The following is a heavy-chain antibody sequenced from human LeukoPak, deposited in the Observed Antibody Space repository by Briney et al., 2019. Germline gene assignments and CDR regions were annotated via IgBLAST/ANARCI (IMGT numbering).Heavy chain of an antibody. D-gene: IGHD1-1*01. CDR3: AKSLFTSATGTGRAFHI. J-gene: IGHJ3*02. CDR1: GFTFSRYA. V-gene: IGHV3-23*01. Sequence: GGSLRLSCAASGFTFSRYAMSWVRQAPGKGLEWVSAIRGSGGSTNYADSVKGRFTISRDNSKNTLYLQMTSLRAEDTAEYYCAKSLFTSATGTGRAFHIWGQGTMVTVSS. CDR2: IRGSGGST.